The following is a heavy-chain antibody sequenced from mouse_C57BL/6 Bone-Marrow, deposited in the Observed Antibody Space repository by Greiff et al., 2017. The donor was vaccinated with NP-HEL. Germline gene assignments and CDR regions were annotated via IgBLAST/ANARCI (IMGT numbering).Heavy chain of an antibody. CDR3: ARSWDYDDY. V-gene: IGHV1-50*01. D-gene: IGHD2-4*01. CDR1: GYTFTSYW. J-gene: IGHJ2*01. Sequence: QVQLQQPGAELVKPGASVKLSCKASGYTFTSYWMQWVKQRPGQGLEWIGEIDPSDSYTNYNQKFKGKATLTVDTSSSTAYMQLSSLTSEDSAVYYCARSWDYDDYWGQGTTLTVSS. CDR2: IDPSDSYT.